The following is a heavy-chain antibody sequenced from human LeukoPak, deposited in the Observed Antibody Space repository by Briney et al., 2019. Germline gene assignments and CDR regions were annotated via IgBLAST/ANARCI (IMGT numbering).Heavy chain of an antibody. CDR1: GFTFSNYA. V-gene: IGHV3-23*01. Sequence: GGSLRLSCVASGFTFSNYAMNWVRQAPGKGLEWVAVISGREDSTYFPDSVKGRLTISRDDSKNMVFLQMNSLRVEDTAIYYCAKSSTRDAPLGYFDYWGQGALVTVSS. CDR2: ISGREDST. J-gene: IGHJ4*02. CDR3: AKSSTRDAPLGYFDY.